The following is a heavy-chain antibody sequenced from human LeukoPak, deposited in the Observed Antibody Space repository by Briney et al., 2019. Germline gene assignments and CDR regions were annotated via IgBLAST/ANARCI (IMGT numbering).Heavy chain of an antibody. V-gene: IGHV4-34*01. J-gene: IGHJ4*02. CDR3: ARGLYSYGYDLRY. Sequence: PSETLFLTCAVYGGSFSGYYWSWIRQPPGKGLEWIGKINHSGSTNYNPSLKSRVTISVDTSKNQFSLKLSSVTAADTAVYYCARGLYSYGYDLRYWGQGTLVTVSS. D-gene: IGHD5-18*01. CDR1: GGSFSGYY. CDR2: INHSGST.